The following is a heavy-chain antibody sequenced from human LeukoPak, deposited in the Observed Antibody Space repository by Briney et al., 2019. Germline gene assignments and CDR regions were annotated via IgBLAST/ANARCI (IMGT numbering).Heavy chain of an antibody. D-gene: IGHD2-21*02. CDR1: GGSIYRHY. V-gene: IGHV4-59*08. J-gene: IGHJ5*02. CDR2: IFYSGST. CDR3: ARHHRDHPLFWFDH. Sequence: XETLSLTCSVSGGSIYRHYGRGVREPXGGGGEWSGYIFYSGSTNYHPSLRSRVTISIDTSNNQFSLRLTSVTAPDSAMYYCARHHRDHPLFWFDHWGPGTLVTVSS.